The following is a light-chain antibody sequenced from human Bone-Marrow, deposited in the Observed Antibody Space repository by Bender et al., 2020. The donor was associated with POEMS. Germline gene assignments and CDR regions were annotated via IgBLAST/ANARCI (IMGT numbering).Light chain of an antibody. CDR2: DVS. CDR3: NSFSINTILA. V-gene: IGLV2-14*03. J-gene: IGLJ2*01. CDR1: SSDVGRFNY. Sequence: QSALTQPASVSASPGQSITISCTGTSSDVGRFNYVSWYQHHPGKGPKLLIYDVSNRPSGVSNRFSGSKSGNTASLTISGLQAEDEADYYCNSFSINTILAFGGGTKLTVL.